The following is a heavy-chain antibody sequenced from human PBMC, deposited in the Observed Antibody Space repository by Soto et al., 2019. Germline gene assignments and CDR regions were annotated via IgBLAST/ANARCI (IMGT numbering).Heavy chain of an antibody. D-gene: IGHD2-2*01. Sequence: QVQLVQSGAEVKKPGSSVKVSCKASGGTFSSYAISWGRQAPGQGLAWMGGIIPIFDTANYAQKSQGRVTITADDSTSTAYMELRSLRSEATAVYYCARHVPAAGYYYGMDVWGPGTTVTVSS. V-gene: IGHV1-69*12. CDR3: ARHVPAAGYYYGMDV. CDR2: IIPIFDTA. J-gene: IGHJ6*02. CDR1: GGTFSSYA.